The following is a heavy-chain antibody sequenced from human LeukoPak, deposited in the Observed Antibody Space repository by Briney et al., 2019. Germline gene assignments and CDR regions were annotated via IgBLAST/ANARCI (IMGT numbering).Heavy chain of an antibody. CDR2: IWYDGSNK. J-gene: IGHJ4*02. V-gene: IGHV3-33*06. Sequence: GRSLRLSCTASGFTFSSHGMHWVRQAPGKGLEWVAVIWYDGSNKYYGDSAKGRFTISRDNSKNTLYLQMNSLRAEDTAVYYCAKPVCCSSSSRRVPGVYCFDYWGQGTLVTVSS. CDR1: GFTFSSHG. CDR3: AKPVCCSSSSRRVPGVYCFDY. D-gene: IGHD2-2*01.